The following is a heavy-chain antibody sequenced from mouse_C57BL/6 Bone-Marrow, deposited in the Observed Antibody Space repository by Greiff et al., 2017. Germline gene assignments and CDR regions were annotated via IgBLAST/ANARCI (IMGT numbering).Heavy chain of an antibody. D-gene: IGHD3-1*01. V-gene: IGHV1-59*01. CDR1: GYTFTSYW. CDR2: IDPSDSYT. J-gene: IGHJ2*01. Sequence: QVQLQQSGAELVRPGTSVKLSCKASGYTFTSYWMPWVKQRPGQGLEWIGVIDPSDSYTNYNQKFKGKATLTVDTSSSTAYMQLSSLTSEDSAVYYCARSLGTSYWGQGTTLTVSS. CDR3: ARSLGTSY.